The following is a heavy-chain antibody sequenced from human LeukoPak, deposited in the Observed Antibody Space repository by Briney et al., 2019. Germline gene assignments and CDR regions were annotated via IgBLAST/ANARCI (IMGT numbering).Heavy chain of an antibody. CDR1: GYSFSSYW. J-gene: IGHJ3*02. D-gene: IGHD4-17*01. Sequence: GESLQISCEGSGYSFSSYWIGWVRQMPGKGLEWMGFIFPLDSDTKYSPSFQGQVTISADKSINTAYLQLSNLRASDTAMYYCTSDYGDRNAFDIWGQGTMVTVSS. V-gene: IGHV5-51*01. CDR2: IFPLDSDT. CDR3: TSDYGDRNAFDI.